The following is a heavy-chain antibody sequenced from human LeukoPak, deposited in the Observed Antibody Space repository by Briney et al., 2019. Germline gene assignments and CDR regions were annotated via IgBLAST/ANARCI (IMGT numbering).Heavy chain of an antibody. J-gene: IGHJ6*02. D-gene: IGHD3-22*01. CDR1: GGSISSGYY. CDR3: ARVPDSSGYYFVSWYYYGMDV. Sequence: SETLSLTCTVSGGSISSGYYWSWIRQPXXXGLEWIGEINHSGSTNYNPSLKSRVTISVDTSKNQFSLKLSSVTAADTAVYYCARVPDSSGYYFVSWYYYGMDVWGQGTTVTVSS. CDR2: INHSGST. V-gene: IGHV4-34*01.